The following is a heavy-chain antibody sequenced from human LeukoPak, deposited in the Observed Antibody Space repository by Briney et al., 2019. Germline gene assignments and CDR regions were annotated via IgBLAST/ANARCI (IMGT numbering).Heavy chain of an antibody. CDR1: GASVSSNN. Sequence: LSLTCTVSGASVSSNNYYWGWIRQPPGKGLEWVAVISYDGSNKYYADSVKGRFTISRDNSKNTLYLQMNSLRAEDTAVYYCARDLRDGYNYSDYWGQGTLVTVSS. D-gene: IGHD5-24*01. CDR3: ARDLRDGYNYSDY. J-gene: IGHJ4*02. CDR2: ISYDGSNK. V-gene: IGHV3-30-3*01.